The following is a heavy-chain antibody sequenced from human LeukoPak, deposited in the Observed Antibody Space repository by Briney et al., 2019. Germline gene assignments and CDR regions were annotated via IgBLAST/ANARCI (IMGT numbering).Heavy chain of an antibody. V-gene: IGHV6-1*01. CDR1: GDSVSSNSDA. Sequence: SQTLSLTCAISGDSVSSNSDAWNWIRQSPSRGLEWLGRTYYRSKWYYDYAVAVKSRISINPDTSKNQFSLQLSSVTPEDTAVYYCARDPVGGSAIFDYWGQGTLVTVSS. CDR3: ARDPVGGSAIFDY. J-gene: IGHJ4*02. CDR2: TYYRSKWYY. D-gene: IGHD3-16*01.